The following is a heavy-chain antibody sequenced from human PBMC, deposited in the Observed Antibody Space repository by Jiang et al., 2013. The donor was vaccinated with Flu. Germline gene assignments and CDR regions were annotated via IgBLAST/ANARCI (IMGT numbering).Heavy chain of an antibody. V-gene: IGHV6-1*01. J-gene: IGHJ3*02. CDR3: VRPLSGGSYWSSHI. CDR2: TYYRSKWYN. D-gene: IGHD1-26*01. CDR1: GDSVSSNSAA. Sequence: QTLSLTCAISGDSVSSNSAAWNWIRQSPSRGLEWLGRTYYRSKWYNDYAVSVKSRISINPDTSKNQVSLQLISVTPEDTAVYYCVRPLSGGSYWSSHIWGQGTLVTVSS.